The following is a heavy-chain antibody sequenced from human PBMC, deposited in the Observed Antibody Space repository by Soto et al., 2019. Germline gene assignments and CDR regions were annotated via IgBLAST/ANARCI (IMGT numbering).Heavy chain of an antibody. Sequence: QVQLVQSGAEVKKPGSSVKVSCKASGGTFSSYAISWARQAPGQGLEWMGGIIPIFGTANYAQKFQGRVMITADKSTSTAYMELSSLRSEDTAVYYCAREGRIGNWFDPWGQGTLVTVSS. D-gene: IGHD3-10*01. CDR2: IIPIFGTA. V-gene: IGHV1-69*06. CDR3: AREGRIGNWFDP. J-gene: IGHJ5*02. CDR1: GGTFSSYA.